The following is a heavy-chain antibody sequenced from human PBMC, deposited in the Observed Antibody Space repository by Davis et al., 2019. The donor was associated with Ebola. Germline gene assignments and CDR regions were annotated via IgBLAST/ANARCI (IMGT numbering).Heavy chain of an antibody. CDR1: GYTFTSYG. J-gene: IGHJ5*02. CDR3: ARDRKYGDNELSQYNWFDP. Sequence: ASVKVSCKASGYTFTSYGISWVRQAPGQGLEWMGWISAYTGNTNYAQKLQGRVTMTTDTSTSTAYMELRSLRSDDTAVYYCARDRKYGDNELSQYNWFDPWGQGTLVTVSS. D-gene: IGHD4-17*01. V-gene: IGHV1-18*01. CDR2: ISAYTGNT.